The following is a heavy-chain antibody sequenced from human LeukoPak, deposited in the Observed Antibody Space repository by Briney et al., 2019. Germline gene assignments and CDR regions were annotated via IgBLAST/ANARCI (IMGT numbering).Heavy chain of an antibody. CDR2: ISSSGSTI. J-gene: IGHJ3*02. CDR3: ARVGIAAALDI. CDR1: GFTFVSSE. Sequence: PRGSLRPSLAAFGFTFVSSEMKWGRPPGGNGLELVSYISSSGSTIYYADSVKGRFTISRDNAKNSLYLQMNSLRAEDTAVYYCARVGIAAALDIWGQGTMVTVSS. D-gene: IGHD6-13*01. V-gene: IGHV3-48*03.